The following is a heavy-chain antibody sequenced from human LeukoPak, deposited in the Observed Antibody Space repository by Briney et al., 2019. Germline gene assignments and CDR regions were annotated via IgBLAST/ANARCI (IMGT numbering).Heavy chain of an antibody. Sequence: GGSLRLSCAASGFTFSSYEMNWVRQAPGKGLEWVAVVSYDGSNKYYADSVKGRFTISRDDSKNTVHLQMDSLRAEDTAIYYCAKGGSGWYYDHWGQGTLVTVSS. CDR2: VSYDGSNK. V-gene: IGHV3-30*18. D-gene: IGHD6-19*01. CDR1: GFTFSSYE. CDR3: AKGGSGWYYDH. J-gene: IGHJ4*02.